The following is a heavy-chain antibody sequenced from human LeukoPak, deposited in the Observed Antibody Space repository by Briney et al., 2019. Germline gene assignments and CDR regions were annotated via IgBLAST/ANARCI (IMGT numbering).Heavy chain of an antibody. V-gene: IGHV4-39*07. Sequence: SETLSLTCTVSDGSISSSSYYWGWIRQPPGKGLEWIGEINHSGSTNYNPSLKSRVTISVDTSKNQFSLKLSSVTAADTAVYYCARLVEQNWGQGTLVTVSS. CDR1: DGSISSSSYY. CDR3: ARLVEQN. D-gene: IGHD3-16*02. J-gene: IGHJ4*02. CDR2: INHSGST.